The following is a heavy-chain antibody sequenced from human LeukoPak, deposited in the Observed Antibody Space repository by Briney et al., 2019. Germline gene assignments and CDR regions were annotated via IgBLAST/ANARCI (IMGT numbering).Heavy chain of an antibody. CDR3: ARGRDSIIKETDFWSGSTLFDP. CDR1: GYSFTTYW. V-gene: IGHV5-51*01. J-gene: IGHJ5*02. CDR2: IYPGDSDT. D-gene: IGHD3-3*01. Sequence: KVGESLKISCKGSGYSFTTYWIGWVRQMPGKGLEWMGIIYPGDSDTRYSPSFQGQVTISADKSISTAYLQWSSLKASDTAMYYCARGRDSIIKETDFWSGSTLFDPWGQGTLVTVSS.